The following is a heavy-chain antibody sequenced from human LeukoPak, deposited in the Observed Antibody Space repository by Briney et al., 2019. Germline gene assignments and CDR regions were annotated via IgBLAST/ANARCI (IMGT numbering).Heavy chain of an antibody. J-gene: IGHJ4*02. D-gene: IGHD4-23*01. CDR3: AKAGFTVAYFDY. CDR2: IWYDGSNK. V-gene: IGHV3-33*06. Sequence: GGSLRLSXAASGFTFSNYGMHWVRQAPGKGLEWVAVIWYDGSNKYYVDSVKGRFTISRDNSKNTLYLQMNSLRAEDTAVYYCAKAGFTVAYFDYWGQGTLVTVSS. CDR1: GFTFSNYG.